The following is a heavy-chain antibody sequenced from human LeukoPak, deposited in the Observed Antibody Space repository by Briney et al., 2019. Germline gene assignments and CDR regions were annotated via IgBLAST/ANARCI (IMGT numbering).Heavy chain of an antibody. D-gene: IGHD3-10*01. J-gene: IGHJ3*01. Sequence: GGSLRLSCAASGFTFTYYAMHWVRQAPGKGLELVALISYDGSRQYYTDSVKGRFIISRDDSKNTVYLQMNSLGVDDTALYYCARGPDPVVRGPRRAFDLWGQGTMVTVSS. CDR3: ARGPDPVVRGPRRAFDL. CDR2: ISYDGSRQ. V-gene: IGHV3-30-3*01. CDR1: GFTFTYYA.